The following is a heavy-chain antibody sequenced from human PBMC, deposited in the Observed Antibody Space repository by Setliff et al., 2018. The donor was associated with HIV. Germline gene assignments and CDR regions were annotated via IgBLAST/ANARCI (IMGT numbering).Heavy chain of an antibody. Sequence: GGSLRLSCAASGFIFSTYSMNWVRQAPGKGLEWVSYISSSSTTIKYADSVKGRFTISRDNAKNSLYLQLNSLRTEDTAVYFCARDDRWVYNDYLDYWGQGTLVTVSS. CDR1: GFIFSTYS. CDR2: ISSSSTTI. D-gene: IGHD3-10*01. V-gene: IGHV3-48*01. J-gene: IGHJ4*02. CDR3: ARDDRWVYNDYLDY.